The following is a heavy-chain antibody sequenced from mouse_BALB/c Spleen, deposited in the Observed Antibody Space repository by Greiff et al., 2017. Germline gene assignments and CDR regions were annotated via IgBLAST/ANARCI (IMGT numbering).Heavy chain of an antibody. D-gene: IGHD1-2*01. Sequence: VHLVESGPGLVAPSQSLSITCTVSGFSLTSYDISWIRQPPGKGLEWLGVIWTGGGTNYNSAFMSRLSISKDNSKSQVFLKMNSLQTDDTAIYYCVRDYGPFAYWGQGTLVTVSA. CDR1: GFSLTSYD. V-gene: IGHV2-9-2*01. CDR2: IWTGGGT. J-gene: IGHJ3*01. CDR3: VRDYGPFAY.